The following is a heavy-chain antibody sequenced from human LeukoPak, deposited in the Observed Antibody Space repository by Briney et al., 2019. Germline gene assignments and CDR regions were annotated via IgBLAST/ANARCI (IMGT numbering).Heavy chain of an antibody. CDR3: AKTQAAVGKAWFDP. D-gene: IGHD6-13*01. CDR1: GFTFNSYA. Sequence: PGGSLRLSCAASGFTFNSYAMSWVRQAPGKGLEWVSAITASGGSTYYADSVKGRFTISRDNSKNTLYLQMNSLRAEDMAVYYCAKTQAAVGKAWFDPWGQGTLVTVSS. J-gene: IGHJ5*02. V-gene: IGHV3-23*01. CDR2: ITASGGST.